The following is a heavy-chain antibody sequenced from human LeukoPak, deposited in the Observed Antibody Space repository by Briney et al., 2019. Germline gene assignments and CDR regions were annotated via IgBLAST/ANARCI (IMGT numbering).Heavy chain of an antibody. CDR2: ISGSGGST. D-gene: IGHD3-16*02. Sequence: GGSLRLSCAASGFTFSTYAMTWVRQAPGKGLEWVSGISGSGGSTYYADSVKGRFTISRDNSKNTLYLQMNSLRAEDTAVYYCAKGVTFGGVIVNYWGQGTLVTVSS. V-gene: IGHV3-23*01. CDR3: AKGVTFGGVIVNY. CDR1: GFTFSTYA. J-gene: IGHJ4*02.